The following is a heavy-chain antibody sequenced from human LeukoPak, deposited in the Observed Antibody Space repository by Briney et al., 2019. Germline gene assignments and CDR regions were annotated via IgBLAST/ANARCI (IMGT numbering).Heavy chain of an antibody. CDR1: GFTFSSYW. CDR2: INHSGST. CDR3: ARGLGYCSSTSCHNYYYYYGMDV. J-gene: IGHJ6*02. V-gene: IGHV4-34*01. Sequence: PGGSLRLSCAASGFTFSSYWMSWVRQAPGKGLEWIGEINHSGSTNYNPSLKSRVTISVDTSKNQFSLKLSSVTAADTAVYYCARGLGYCSSTSCHNYYYYYGMDVWGQGTTVTVSS. D-gene: IGHD2-2*01.